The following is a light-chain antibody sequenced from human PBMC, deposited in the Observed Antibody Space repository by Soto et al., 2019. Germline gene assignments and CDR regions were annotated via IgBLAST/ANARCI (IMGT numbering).Light chain of an antibody. CDR1: NSDIGAFDY. V-gene: IGLV2-14*03. J-gene: IGLJ2*01. Sequence: QSALTQPASVSGSPGQSITISCTGTNSDIGAFDYVSWYQHHPGKAPRLLIYDVNNWPSGVSDRFSGSKSGNTASLTISGLQAEDEAVYYCSSYTTTTPVVFGGRTKLTVL. CDR3: SSYTTTTPVV. CDR2: DVN.